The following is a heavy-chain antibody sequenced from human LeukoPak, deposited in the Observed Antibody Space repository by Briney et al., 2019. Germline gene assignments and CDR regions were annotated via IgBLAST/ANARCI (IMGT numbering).Heavy chain of an antibody. CDR2: IIPIFGTA. CDR1: GGTFSSYA. CDR3: ARDSAARLRFLEWRDAFDI. Sequence: ASVKVSCKASGGTFSSYAISWVRQAPGQGLEWMGGIIPIFGTANYAQKFQGRVTITADESTSTAYMELRSLRSEDTAVYYCARDSAARLRFLEWRDAFDIWGQGTMVTVSS. V-gene: IGHV1-69*01. D-gene: IGHD3-3*01. J-gene: IGHJ3*02.